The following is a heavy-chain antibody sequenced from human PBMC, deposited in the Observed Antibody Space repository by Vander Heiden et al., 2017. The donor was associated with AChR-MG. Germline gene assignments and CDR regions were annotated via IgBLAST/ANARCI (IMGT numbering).Heavy chain of an antibody. CDR2: INHSGST. J-gene: IGHJ6*03. V-gene: IGHV4-34*01. CDR1: GGSFSGYY. Sequence: QVQLQQWGAGLLKPSETLSLTCAVYGGSFSGYYWSWIRQPPGKGLEWIGEINHSGSTNYNPSLKSRVTISVDTSKNQFSLKLSSVTAADTAVYYCARALRCSGGYYYMDVWGKGTTVTVSS. D-gene: IGHD3-10*02. CDR3: ARALRCSGGYYYMDV.